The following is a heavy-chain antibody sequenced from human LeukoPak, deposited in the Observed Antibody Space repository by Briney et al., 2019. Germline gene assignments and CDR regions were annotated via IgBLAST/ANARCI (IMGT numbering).Heavy chain of an antibody. CDR2: IYYSGST. CDR1: GGSISSSSYY. D-gene: IGHD6-13*01. J-gene: IGHJ4*02. Sequence: PSETLSFTCTVSGGSISSSSYYWGWICQPPGKGLEWIGSIYYSGSTYYNPSLKSRVTISVDTSKNQFSLKLSSVTAADTAVYYCARSRYSSSWYYDYWGQGTLVTVSS. V-gene: IGHV4-39*01. CDR3: ARSRYSSSWYYDY.